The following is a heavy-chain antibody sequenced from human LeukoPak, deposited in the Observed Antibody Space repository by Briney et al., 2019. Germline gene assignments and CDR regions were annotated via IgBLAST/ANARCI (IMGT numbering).Heavy chain of an antibody. CDR3: ARDGEYGTGSYYRGCFDY. V-gene: IGHV1-2*02. Sequence: ASVKVSCKASGYSFTAFYIHWERQAPGQGLEWMGWIHPRSGETNYAYKFRGRVTMTRDTSISTTYMDLGSLGSDDTAVYYCARDGEYGTGSYYRGCFDYWGQGTLVTVSS. D-gene: IGHD3-10*01. CDR2: IHPRSGET. J-gene: IGHJ4*02. CDR1: GYSFTAFY.